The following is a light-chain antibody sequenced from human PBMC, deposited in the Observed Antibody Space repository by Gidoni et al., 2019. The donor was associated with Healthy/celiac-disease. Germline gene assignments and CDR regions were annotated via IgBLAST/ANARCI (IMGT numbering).Light chain of an antibody. CDR1: SSDVGGYNY. J-gene: IGLJ2*01. CDR3: SSYTSSSTLHVV. Sequence: QSALTQPASVSGSPGQSITISCPGTSSDVGGYNYVSWYQRHPGKAPKRMIYDVSNRPSGVSNRFSGSKSGNTASLTISGLQAEDEADYYCSSYTSSSTLHVVFGGGTKLTVL. CDR2: DVS. V-gene: IGLV2-14*01.